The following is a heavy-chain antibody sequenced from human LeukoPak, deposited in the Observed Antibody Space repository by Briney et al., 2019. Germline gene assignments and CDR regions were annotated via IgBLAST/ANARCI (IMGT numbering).Heavy chain of an antibody. J-gene: IGHJ5*02. CDR1: SDSIRNSNYY. CDR2: IYYSGST. V-gene: IGHV4-39*01. D-gene: IGHD3-10*01. Sequence: SETLSLTCTVSSDSIRNSNYYWGWIRQPPGKGLEWIGSIYYSGSTYYNPSLKSRVTISVDTSKNQFSLKLSSVTAADTAVYYCARTYGSGIKPFDPWGQGTLVTVSS. CDR3: ARTYGSGIKPFDP.